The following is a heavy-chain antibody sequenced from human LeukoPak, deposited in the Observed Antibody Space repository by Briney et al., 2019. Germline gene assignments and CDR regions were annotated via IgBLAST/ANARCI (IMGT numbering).Heavy chain of an antibody. Sequence: GRSLRLSCTSSGFTFGDYAMSWVRQAPGKGLEWVGFIRSRAYGGTTEYAASVKGRFTISRDDSKSIAYLQMNSLKTEDTAVYYCTRNDRPDSSGYFITPDYWGQGTLVIVSS. D-gene: IGHD3-22*01. CDR3: TRNDRPDSSGYFITPDY. J-gene: IGHJ4*02. CDR1: GFTFGDYA. CDR2: IRSRAYGGTT. V-gene: IGHV3-49*04.